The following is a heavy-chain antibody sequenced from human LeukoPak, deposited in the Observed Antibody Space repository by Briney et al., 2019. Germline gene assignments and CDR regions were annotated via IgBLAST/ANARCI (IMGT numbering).Heavy chain of an antibody. V-gene: IGHV3-53*01. CDR3: ARGTMAVAGWGDYYYGMDV. CDR1: GFTVSSNY. J-gene: IGHJ6*02. Sequence: GGSLRLSCAASGFTVSSNYMSWVRQAPGKGLEWVSVIYSGGSTYYADSVKGRFTISRDNSRNTLYLQMNSLRAEDTAVYYCARGTMAVAGWGDYYYGMDVWGQGTTVTVSS. CDR2: IYSGGST. D-gene: IGHD6-19*01.